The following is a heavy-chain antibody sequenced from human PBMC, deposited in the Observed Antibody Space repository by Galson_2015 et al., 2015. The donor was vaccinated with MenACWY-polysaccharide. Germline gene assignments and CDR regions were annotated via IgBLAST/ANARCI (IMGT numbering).Heavy chain of an antibody. CDR3: AKGVDDIVVINLFDP. CDR2: ISYDGSTK. V-gene: IGHV3-30*18. Sequence: SLRLSCAASGFAFSRYGMHWVRQAPGKGLEWLAVISYDGSTKEYADSVKGRFTISRDNSKNTVYLQMNSLRVEDEAMYFCAKGVDDIVVINLFDPWGQATRVTVAS. J-gene: IGHJ5*02. D-gene: IGHD2-15*01. CDR1: GFAFSRYG.